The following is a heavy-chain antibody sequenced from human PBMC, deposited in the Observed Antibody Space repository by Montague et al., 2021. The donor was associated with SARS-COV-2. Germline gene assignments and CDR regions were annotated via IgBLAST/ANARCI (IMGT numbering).Heavy chain of an antibody. CDR3: ARSISSSGARDN. V-gene: IGHV4-59*11. D-gene: IGHD3-22*01. CDR1: GGSLNKHY. Sequence: SETLSLTCTVSGGSLNKHYWSWIRKAPGKELEWLGNIFYKGNTNYNVXRWGRVSMSLDTPQNQFSLRLTSLTAADTAVCYCARSISSSGARDNWGQGILVTVS. J-gene: IGHJ4*02. CDR2: IFYKGNT.